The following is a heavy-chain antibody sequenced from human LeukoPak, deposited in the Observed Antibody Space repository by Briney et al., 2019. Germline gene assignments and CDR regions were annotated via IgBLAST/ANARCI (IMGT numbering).Heavy chain of an antibody. Sequence: SETLSLTCTVSGGSISSYYWSWIRQPPGEGLEWIGYIYYSGSTNYNPSLKSRVTISVDTSKNQFSLKLSSVTAADTAVYYCARDNYDSSGYYEHALDLWGQGTMVTVSS. CDR3: ARDNYDSSGYYEHALDL. J-gene: IGHJ3*01. D-gene: IGHD3-22*01. CDR2: IYYSGST. CDR1: GGSISSYY. V-gene: IGHV4-59*12.